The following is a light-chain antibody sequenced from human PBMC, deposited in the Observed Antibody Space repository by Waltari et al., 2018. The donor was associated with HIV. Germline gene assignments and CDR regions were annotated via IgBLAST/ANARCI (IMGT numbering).Light chain of an antibody. CDR1: SSDIGTYNY. CDR3: SSYTSSSTLVV. Sequence: QSALTQPASVSGSPGQSIPISCTGTSSDIGTYNYVSWYQQHPGKASKLMISDVSNRPSGVSNRFSGSKSGNTASLTISGLQAEDEADYYCSSYTSSSTLVVFGGVTKLTVL. CDR2: DVS. J-gene: IGLJ2*01. V-gene: IGLV2-14*03.